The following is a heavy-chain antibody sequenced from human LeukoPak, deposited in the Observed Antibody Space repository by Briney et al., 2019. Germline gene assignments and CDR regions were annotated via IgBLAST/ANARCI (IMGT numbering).Heavy chain of an antibody. CDR3: AREPTMVRGVIITSPYGMDV. D-gene: IGHD3-10*01. V-gene: IGHV4-31*03. CDR1: GGSISSGGYY. CDR2: IYYSGST. Sequence: SQTLSLTCTVSGGSISSGGYYWSWIRQHPGKGLEWLGYIYYSGSTYYNPSLKSRVTISVDTSKNQFSLKLSSVTAADTAVYYCAREPTMVRGVIITSPYGMDVWGQGTTVTVSS. J-gene: IGHJ6*02.